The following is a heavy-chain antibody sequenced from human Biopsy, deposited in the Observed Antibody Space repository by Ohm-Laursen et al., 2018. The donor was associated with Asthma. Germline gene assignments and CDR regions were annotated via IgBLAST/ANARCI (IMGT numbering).Heavy chain of an antibody. CDR2: IYYSGST. CDR1: GVSISSDY. Sequence: SETLSLTCTVSGVSISSDYWSWIRPPPGKGLEWIGHIYYSGSTNYQPSLKSRVTISVGTSKNQFSLKLRSVTAADAAVYYCARGISRVTGLFDHFDSWGQGTLVTVSS. CDR3: ARGISRVTGLFDHFDS. V-gene: IGHV4-59*01. J-gene: IGHJ4*02. D-gene: IGHD2-21*02.